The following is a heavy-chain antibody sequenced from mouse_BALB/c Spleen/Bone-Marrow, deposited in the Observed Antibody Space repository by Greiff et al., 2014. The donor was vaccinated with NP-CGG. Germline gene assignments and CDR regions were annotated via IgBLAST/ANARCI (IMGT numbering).Heavy chain of an antibody. CDR3: ARRDGNYVGYFDY. D-gene: IGHD2-1*01. CDR1: GYTFTDYN. J-gene: IGHJ2*01. V-gene: IGHV1S29*02. CDR2: IYPYNGGT. Sequence: EVKLEESGPELVKPGASVKISCKASGYTFTDYNMHWMKQSHGKSLEWIGYIYPYNGGTGYNQKFKNKATLTVDSSSSTAYMELRSLTSEDSAVYSCARRDGNYVGYFDYWGQGTTLTVSS.